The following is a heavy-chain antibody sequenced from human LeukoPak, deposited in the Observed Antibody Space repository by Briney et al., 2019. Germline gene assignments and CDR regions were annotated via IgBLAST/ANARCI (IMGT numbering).Heavy chain of an antibody. D-gene: IGHD1-1*01. J-gene: IGHJ4*02. V-gene: IGHV3-23*01. CDR3: AKARWGWNPFDY. CDR1: GGTFSSYA. CDR2: ISGSGGST. Sequence: ASVKVSCKASGGTFSSYAMSWVRQAPGKGLEWVSAISGSGGSTYYADSVKGRFTISRDNSKNTLYLQMNSLRAEDTAVYYCAKARWGWNPFDYWGQGTLVTASS.